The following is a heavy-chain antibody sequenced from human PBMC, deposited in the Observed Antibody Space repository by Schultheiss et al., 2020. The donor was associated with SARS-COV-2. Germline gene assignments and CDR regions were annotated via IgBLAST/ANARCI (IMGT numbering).Heavy chain of an antibody. CDR1: SGSFSDYY. CDR3: ARISDSWENIDS. V-gene: IGHV4-34*01. CDR2: INRDGSG. D-gene: IGHD6-13*01. Sequence: SQTLSLTCAVYSGSFSDYYWSWIRQSPGKGLEWIGEINRDGSGNYNPSLKSRVTMSVDTSKNQFSLKVTSVTAADTAVYFCARISDSWENIDSWGQGALVTVSS. J-gene: IGHJ4*02.